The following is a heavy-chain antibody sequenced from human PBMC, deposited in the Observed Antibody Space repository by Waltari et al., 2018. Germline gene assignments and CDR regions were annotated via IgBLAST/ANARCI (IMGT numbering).Heavy chain of an antibody. Sequence: QVPLVEAGGGVVQPGRSLTLTCEGSGFTYSNYVINWVRQAPGKGLEWVAIISYDAQYKYYADSVKGRTSISRDNHKNTAYLEMNSLRPEDTAVYYCSRGGQWLVLYSFDYWGQGTLVTVSS. CDR3: SRGGQWLVLYSFDY. J-gene: IGHJ4*02. D-gene: IGHD6-19*01. CDR2: ISYDAQYK. V-gene: IGHV3-30*03. CDR1: GFTYSNYV.